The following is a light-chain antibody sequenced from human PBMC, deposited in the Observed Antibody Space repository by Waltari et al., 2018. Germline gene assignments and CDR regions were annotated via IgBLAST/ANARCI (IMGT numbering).Light chain of an antibody. J-gene: IGLJ1*01. CDR1: SSDVGGYNY. CDR3: SPYTSRSPYV. Sequence: SALTQPASVSGSPGQSITLSCTGTSSDVGGYNYASWYQQRPGKAPKLMIYDVRKRPAGASNRFSGPKSGNPASLTIPGLQADDEADYYCSPYTSRSPYVCGPGPKVTVL. CDR2: DVR. V-gene: IGLV2-14*01.